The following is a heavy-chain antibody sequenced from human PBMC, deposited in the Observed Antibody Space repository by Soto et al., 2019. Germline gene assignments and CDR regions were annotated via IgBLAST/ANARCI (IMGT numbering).Heavy chain of an antibody. CDR2: INPASGST. CDR1: GYTFTHYY. V-gene: IGHV1-46*04. J-gene: IGHJ4*02. Sequence: QVQLVQSGAEVKKPGASVKLSCRTSGYTFTHYYIPWGRQAPGQGLECLAIINPASGSTNYAQDLQGRVTLSMDTSTTTVYIELSGLRAEDTAIFYCARDLAAGDHWGQGTLVTVSS. CDR3: ARDLAAGDH. D-gene: IGHD6-13*01.